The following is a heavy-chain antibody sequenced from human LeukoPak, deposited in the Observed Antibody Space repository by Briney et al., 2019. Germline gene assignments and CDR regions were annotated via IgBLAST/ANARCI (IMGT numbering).Heavy chain of an antibody. CDR2: ISPSGGST. J-gene: IGHJ5*02. D-gene: IGHD4-11*01. Sequence: ASVKVSCKAFGYTFTSNYMHWVRQAPGQGPEWMGVISPSGGSTTYAQKFQGRVTLTRDMSTSTDYLELSSLRSEDTAVYYCARGLLSFMRSDYSNYWDNWFDPWGQGTLVTVSS. CDR3: ARGLLSFMRSDYSNYWDNWFDP. CDR1: GYTFTSNY. V-gene: IGHV1-46*01.